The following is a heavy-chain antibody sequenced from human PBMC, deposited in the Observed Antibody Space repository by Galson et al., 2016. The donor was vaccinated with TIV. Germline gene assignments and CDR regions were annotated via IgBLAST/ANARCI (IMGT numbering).Heavy chain of an antibody. CDR1: GFTFSSFG. CDR3: ARAPDYGGNFGGTGETHSYYFHY. V-gene: IGHV3-33*01. CDR2: IWYDGTNT. J-gene: IGHJ4*02. D-gene: IGHD4-23*01. Sequence: SLRLSCAASGFTFSSFGMHWVRQAPGKGLEWVALIWYDGTNTYYADSVKGRFTISRDNSKNTLYVQMNSRRAEDTAVYYCARAPDYGGNFGGTGETHSYYFHYWGQGTLVTVTS.